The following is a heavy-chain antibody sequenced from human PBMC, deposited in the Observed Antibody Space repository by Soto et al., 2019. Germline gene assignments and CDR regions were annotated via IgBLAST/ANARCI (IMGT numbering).Heavy chain of an antibody. V-gene: IGHV1-18*01. CDR1: GYTFADYG. D-gene: IGHD2-15*01. CDR3: ARCYCSVGCCYTCWHFDL. CDR2: IGPYNGNT. Sequence: QAQLVQSGAEVKKPGASVKVSCQAGGYTFADYGISWVRQAPGQGLEWMGWIGPYNGNTNYAQKLQDRVTMTTDTSTNTAYMELRSLRSDDTALYYCARCYCSVGCCYTCWHFDLWGRGTLLTVSS. J-gene: IGHJ2*01.